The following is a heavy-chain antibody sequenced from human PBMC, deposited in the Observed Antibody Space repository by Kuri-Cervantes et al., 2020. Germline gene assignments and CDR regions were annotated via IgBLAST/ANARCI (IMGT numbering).Heavy chain of an antibody. Sequence: GGSLRLSCKAAGYSFSSYGISWVRQAPGQGLEWMGWMNPNSGNTGYAQKFQGRVTMTRNTSISTAYMELSSLRSEDTAVYYCARSAYYDFWSGYYSGYYYGMDVWGQGTTVTVSS. CDR3: ARSAYYDFWSGYYSGYYYGMDV. CDR1: GYSFSSYG. J-gene: IGHJ6*02. CDR2: MNPNSGNT. V-gene: IGHV1-8*02. D-gene: IGHD3-3*01.